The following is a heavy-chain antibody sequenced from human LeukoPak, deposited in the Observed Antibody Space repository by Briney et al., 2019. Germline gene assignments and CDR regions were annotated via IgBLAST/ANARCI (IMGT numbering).Heavy chain of an antibody. Sequence: ASVKVSCKASGYTFTSYYMHWVRQAPGQGLEWMGIINPSGGSTSYAQKFQGRVTMTRDTSTSTVYMELSSLRSEDTAMYYCASTYYYDSSGYGFDYWGQGTLVTVSS. CDR1: GYTFTSYY. J-gene: IGHJ4*02. CDR3: ASTYYYDSSGYGFDY. V-gene: IGHV1-46*01. CDR2: INPSGGST. D-gene: IGHD3-22*01.